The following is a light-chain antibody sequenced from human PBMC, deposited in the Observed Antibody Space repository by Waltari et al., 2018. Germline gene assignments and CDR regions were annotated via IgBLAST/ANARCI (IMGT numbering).Light chain of an antibody. CDR2: DAS. J-gene: IGKJ5*01. Sequence: VLTQSPATLSLSPGAGATLSCRASQSISTYLAWFPQRPGQPPRHLIYDASNRAAGVRARFRGSGSGTDFTLSISSLEPEDYAVYYCHPRGSWPITVGQGPRLE. CDR1: QSISTY. V-gene: IGKV3-11*01. CDR3: HPRGSWPIT.